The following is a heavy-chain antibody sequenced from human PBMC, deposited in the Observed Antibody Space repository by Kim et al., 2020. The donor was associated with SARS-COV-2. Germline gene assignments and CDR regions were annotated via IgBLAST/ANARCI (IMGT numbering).Heavy chain of an antibody. CDR3: ARSSRDSSGYYYFDY. V-gene: IGHV3-74*01. Sequence: GGSLRLSCAASGFTFSSYWMYWVRQAPGKGLVWVSRINSDGSSTTYADSVKGRFTISRDNAKNTLYLQMNSLRAEDTAVYYCARSSRDSSGYYYFDYWGQGTLVTVSS. CDR1: GFTFSSYW. J-gene: IGHJ4*02. D-gene: IGHD3-22*01. CDR2: INSDGSST.